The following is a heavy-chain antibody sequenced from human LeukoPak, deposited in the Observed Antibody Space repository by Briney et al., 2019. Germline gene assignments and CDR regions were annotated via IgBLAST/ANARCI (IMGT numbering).Heavy chain of an antibody. Sequence: PGGSLRLSCAASGFIFSSYGVHWVRQAPGKGLEWVAVIWYDGSNKYYADSVKGRFTISRDNSKNTLYLRMNSLRAEDTAVYYCARSHRRGYVAWLDVWGQGTTVTVSS. J-gene: IGHJ6*02. CDR3: ARSHRRGYVAWLDV. V-gene: IGHV3-33*01. D-gene: IGHD3-3*01. CDR2: IWYDGSNK. CDR1: GFIFSSYG.